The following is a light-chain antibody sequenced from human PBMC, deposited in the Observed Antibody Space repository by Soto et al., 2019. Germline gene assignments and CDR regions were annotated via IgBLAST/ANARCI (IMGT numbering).Light chain of an antibody. J-gene: IGLJ1*01. V-gene: IGLV2-14*01. CDR1: SSAVGGYNY. CDR2: EVS. CDR3: SSYTSTSTPCV. Sequence: HSVRTQPPSASGSPGPSVAISRTLTSSAVGGYNYVSWYQLHPGKAPKLIIYEVSHRPSGASNHFSGYKSGNTASLTISGLQAEDEADYYCSSYTSTSTPCVFGTGTKVTGL.